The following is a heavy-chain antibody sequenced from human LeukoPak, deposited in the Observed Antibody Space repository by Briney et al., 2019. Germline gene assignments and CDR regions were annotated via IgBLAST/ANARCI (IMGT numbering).Heavy chain of an antibody. CDR1: GFTFSSFS. CDR3: ARDLAYCGGDCYSADY. D-gene: IGHD2-21*02. CDR2: ISSGGDYK. J-gene: IGHJ4*02. V-gene: IGHV3-21*01. Sequence: PGGSLRLSCAASGFTFSSFSMNWVRQAPGKGLEWVSSISSGGDYKHYADSVKGRFTISRDNAKNSLYLQMNSLRAEDTAVYYCARDLAYCGGDCYSADYWGQGTLVTVSS.